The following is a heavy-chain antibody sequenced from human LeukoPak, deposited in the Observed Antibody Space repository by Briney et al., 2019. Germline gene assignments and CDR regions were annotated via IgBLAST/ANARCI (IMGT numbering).Heavy chain of an antibody. D-gene: IGHD3-10*02. J-gene: IGHJ6*04. V-gene: IGHV3-69-1*02. CDR2: ISRSSTT. Sequence: GGSLRLSCAASGFSFSDYSMNWVRQAPGKGLEWVSYISRSSTTYYADSVKGRFTISRDDAKNSLSLQINSLRAEDTAVYYCAELGITMIGGVWGKGTTVTISS. CDR3: AELGITMIGGV. CDR1: GFSFSDYS.